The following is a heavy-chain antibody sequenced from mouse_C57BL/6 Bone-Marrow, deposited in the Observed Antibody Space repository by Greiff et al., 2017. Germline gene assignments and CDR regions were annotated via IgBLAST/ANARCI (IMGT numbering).Heavy chain of an antibody. D-gene: IGHD2-2*01. CDR3: TTVEWLRRGYFDV. V-gene: IGHV14-4*01. CDR2: IDPENGDT. J-gene: IGHJ1*03. Sequence: EVQLQQSGAELVRPGASVKLSCTASGFNIKDDYMHWVKQRPEQGLEWIGWIDPENGDTEYASQFQGNATITADTSSNTAYLQLSSLTSEDTAVYYFTTVEWLRRGYFDVWGTGTTVTVSS. CDR1: GFNIKDDY.